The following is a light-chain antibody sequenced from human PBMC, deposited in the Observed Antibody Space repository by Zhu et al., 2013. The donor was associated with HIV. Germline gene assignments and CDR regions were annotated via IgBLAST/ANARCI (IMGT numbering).Light chain of an antibody. Sequence: PGERATLSCRASQSVSSTYLAWYQQKPGQAPRLLIYGASSRATGIPDRFSGSGSGTDFTLTISRLEPEDFAVYYCQQYGSSVTFGQGTKVEIK. V-gene: IGKV3-20*01. CDR1: QSVSSTY. CDR3: QQYGSSVT. CDR2: GAS. J-gene: IGKJ1*01.